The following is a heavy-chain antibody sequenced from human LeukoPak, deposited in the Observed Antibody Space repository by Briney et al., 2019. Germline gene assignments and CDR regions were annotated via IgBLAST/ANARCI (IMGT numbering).Heavy chain of an antibody. V-gene: IGHV3-23*01. CDR2: LSGNAGRP. CDR3: AKDHRDSGNYYYYYGLDV. J-gene: IGHJ6*02. CDR1: GFTFISYA. Sequence: GGSLRLSCAASGFTFISYAMSWVRKAPGKGLEWVSSLSGNAGRPYYADSVKGRFTISRDNSKNTLYLQMNSLRAEDTAVYYCAKDHRDSGNYYYYYGLDVWGQGTMVTVSS. D-gene: IGHD1-26*01.